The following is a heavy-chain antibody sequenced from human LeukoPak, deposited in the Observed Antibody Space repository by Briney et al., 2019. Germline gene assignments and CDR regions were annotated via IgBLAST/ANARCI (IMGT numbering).Heavy chain of an antibody. Sequence: GGSLRLSCAASGFTFSSYAMSWVRQAPGKGLEWVSVIYSGGSTFYADSVKGRFTISRDNSKNTLYLQMNSLRAEDTAVYYCARNNWFDPWGQGTLVTVSS. J-gene: IGHJ5*02. CDR1: GFTFSSYA. V-gene: IGHV3-53*01. CDR2: IYSGGST. CDR3: ARNNWFDP.